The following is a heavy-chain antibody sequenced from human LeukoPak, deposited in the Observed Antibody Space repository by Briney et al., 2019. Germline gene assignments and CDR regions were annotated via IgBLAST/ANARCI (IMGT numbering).Heavy chain of an antibody. CDR2: IIPIFGTA. D-gene: IGHD4-17*01. V-gene: IGHV1-69*01. Sequence: ASVKVSCKASEGTFSSYAISWVRQAPGQGLEWMGGIIPIFGTANYAQKFQGRVTITADESTSTAYMELSSLRSEDTAVYYCARGYYGDYNAPVDYWGQGTLVTVSS. J-gene: IGHJ4*02. CDR3: ARGYYGDYNAPVDY. CDR1: EGTFSSYA.